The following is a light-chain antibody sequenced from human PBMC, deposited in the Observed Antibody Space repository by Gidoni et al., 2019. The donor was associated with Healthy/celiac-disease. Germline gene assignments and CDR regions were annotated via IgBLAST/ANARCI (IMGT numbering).Light chain of an antibody. Sequence: DIQMTQSPSSLSASVGARVTITCRASQSSSSYLNWYQQKPGKAPKLLIYAASSLQSGVPSRCSGSGSGTDFTLTISSLQPEDFATYYCQQSYSTLWTFGQGTKVEIK. V-gene: IGKV1-39*01. CDR1: QSSSSY. CDR2: AAS. J-gene: IGKJ1*01. CDR3: QQSYSTLWT.